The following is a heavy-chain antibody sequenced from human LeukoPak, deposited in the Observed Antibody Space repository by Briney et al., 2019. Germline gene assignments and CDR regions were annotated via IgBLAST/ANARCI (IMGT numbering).Heavy chain of an antibody. CDR3: ARHSSGWYTSQIDY. CDR1: GGSISSSSYY. Sequence: SETLSLTCTVSGGSISSSSYYWGWIRQPPGKGLEWIGSIYYSGSTYYNPSLKSRVTISVDTSKNQFSLKLSSVSAADTAVYYCARHSSGWYTSQIDYWGQGTLVTVSS. J-gene: IGHJ4*02. CDR2: IYYSGST. V-gene: IGHV4-39*07. D-gene: IGHD6-19*01.